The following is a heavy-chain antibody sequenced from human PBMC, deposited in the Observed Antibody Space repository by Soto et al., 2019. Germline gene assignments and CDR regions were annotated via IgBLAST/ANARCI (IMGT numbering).Heavy chain of an antibody. CDR2: ISGSGGST. Sequence: EVQLLESGGGLVQPGGSLRLSCAASGFTFSSYAMRWVRQAPVKGLEWVSAISGSGGSTYYADSVKGRFTISRDNSKNXLYLXXNSXRAEXXAXXXCARRGSGSYYDYWGQGTLVTVSS. CDR1: GFTFSSYA. D-gene: IGHD1-26*01. J-gene: IGHJ4*02. CDR3: ARRGSGSYYDY. V-gene: IGHV3-23*01.